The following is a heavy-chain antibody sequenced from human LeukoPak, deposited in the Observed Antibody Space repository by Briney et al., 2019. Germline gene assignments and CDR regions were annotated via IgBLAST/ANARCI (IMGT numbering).Heavy chain of an antibody. CDR1: GFTFSSYA. CDR2: LSYDGSNR. Sequence: GGSLRLSCAASGFTFSSYAMHWVRQAPGKGLEWLANLSYDGSNRYYADSVKGRFTISRDNSKNTLYLQMNSLRAEDTAVYYRVRDAQLLYGNWFDPWGQGTLVTVSS. J-gene: IGHJ5*02. D-gene: IGHD2-2*02. CDR3: VRDAQLLYGNWFDP. V-gene: IGHV3-30-3*01.